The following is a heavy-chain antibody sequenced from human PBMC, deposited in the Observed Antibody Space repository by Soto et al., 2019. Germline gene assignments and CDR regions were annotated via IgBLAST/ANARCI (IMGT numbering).Heavy chain of an antibody. CDR3: AKDPWDNWSGLFDP. Sequence: GGSLRLSCVTSGFTFDDYAITWLRQAPGKGLEWVCSISSSGSDTRCAGSVKGRFTISRDSSQSTVYLQMNSLRDEDTAVYYCAKDPWDNWSGLFDPWGQGTLVTVSS. CDR1: GFTFDDYA. CDR2: ISSSGSDT. V-gene: IGHV3-23*01. J-gene: IGHJ5*02. D-gene: IGHD1-1*01.